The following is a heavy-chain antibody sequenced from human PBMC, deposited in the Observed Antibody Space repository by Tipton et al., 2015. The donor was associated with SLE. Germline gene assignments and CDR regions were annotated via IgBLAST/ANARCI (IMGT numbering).Heavy chain of an antibody. J-gene: IGHJ6*03. CDR2: INHSGNT. Sequence: TLSLTCAVYDESFSCYYWSWIRQPPGKGLEWIGEINHSGNTNYNPSLKSRVTISVDPSKNQFSLKLRSVTAADTAVYFCARGLGSYSSGWRYYYYYMDVWGKGTTVTVSS. D-gene: IGHD6-25*01. V-gene: IGHV4-34*01. CDR3: ARGLGSYSSGWRYYYYYMDV. CDR1: DESFSCYY.